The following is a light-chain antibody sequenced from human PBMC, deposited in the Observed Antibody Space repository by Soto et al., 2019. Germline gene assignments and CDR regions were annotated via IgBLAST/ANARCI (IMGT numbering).Light chain of an antibody. V-gene: IGKV3-20*01. J-gene: IGKJ1*01. Sequence: EIVLTQSPGTLSLSPGERATLSCRASQSVSNNYLAWYQQKSGQAPRLLIHDASGRATGIPDRFSGSGSGTDFTLTITRLEPEDFAVYFCQQYGSSPRTFGQGTKVEIK. CDR2: DAS. CDR3: QQYGSSPRT. CDR1: QSVSNNY.